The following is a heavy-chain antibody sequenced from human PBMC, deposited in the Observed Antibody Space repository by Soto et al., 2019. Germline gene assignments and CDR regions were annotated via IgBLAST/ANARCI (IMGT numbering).Heavy chain of an antibody. CDR2: MNPNSGNT. Sequence: ASVKVSCKASGYTFTSYDINWVRQATGQGLEWMGWMNPNSGNTGYAQKFQGRVTMTRNTSISTAYMELSSLRSEDTAVYYCARGPAYYDFWSGYFANYYYYYMDVWGKGTTVTVSS. J-gene: IGHJ6*03. V-gene: IGHV1-8*01. CDR3: ARGPAYYDFWSGYFANYYYYYMDV. D-gene: IGHD3-3*01. CDR1: GYTFTSYD.